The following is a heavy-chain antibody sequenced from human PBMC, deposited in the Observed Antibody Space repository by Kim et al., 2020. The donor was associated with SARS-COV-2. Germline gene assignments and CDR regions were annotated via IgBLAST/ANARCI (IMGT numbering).Heavy chain of an antibody. CDR3: ARGHVGDGDYGYFDY. D-gene: IGHD4-17*01. V-gene: IGHV4-34*01. J-gene: IGHJ4*02. CDR2: INHSGST. Sequence: SETLSLTCAVYGGSFSGYYWSWIRQPPGKGLEWIGEINHSGSTNYNPSLKSRVTISVDTSKNQFSLKLSSVTAADTAVYYCARGHVGDGDYGYFDYWGQGTLVTVSS. CDR1: GGSFSGYY.